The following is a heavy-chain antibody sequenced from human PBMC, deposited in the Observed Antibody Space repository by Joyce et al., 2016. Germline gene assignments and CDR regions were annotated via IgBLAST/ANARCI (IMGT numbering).Heavy chain of an antibody. V-gene: IGHV3-30*18. CDR3: AKDPPYGSGRTFDS. J-gene: IGHJ4*02. CDR1: GFTFSNYG. D-gene: IGHD3-10*01. CDR2: MSDDTTKE. Sequence: QVQFMESGGGVVQPGRSLRLSCSASGFTFSNYGLPWVRQAPGKGVEWVAVMSDDTTKEDYADAVKGRFTISRDNSKNILFLQMNNLRPEDTALYYCAKDPPYGSGRTFDSWGQGTLVTVSS.